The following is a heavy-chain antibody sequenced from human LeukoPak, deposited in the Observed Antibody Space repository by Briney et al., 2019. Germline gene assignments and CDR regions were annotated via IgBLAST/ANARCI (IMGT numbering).Heavy chain of an antibody. Sequence: PSETLSLTCTVSGGSISSSSYYWGWIRQPPGKGLEWFGSIYYSGSTYYNPSLKSRATISADTPKNQFSLKLSSVTAADTAVYYCARVTSIAAQWYYFDYWGQGTLVTVSS. CDR2: IYYSGST. CDR3: ARVTSIAAQWYYFDY. CDR1: GGSISSSSYY. D-gene: IGHD6-25*01. V-gene: IGHV4-39*07. J-gene: IGHJ4*02.